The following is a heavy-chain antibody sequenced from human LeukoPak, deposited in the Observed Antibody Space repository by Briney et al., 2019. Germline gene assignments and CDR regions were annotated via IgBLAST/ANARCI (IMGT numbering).Heavy chain of an antibody. J-gene: IGHJ4*02. CDR2: ISYDGNNE. CDR3: ARDEPDAKLDF. D-gene: IGHD5-24*01. V-gene: IGHV3-30-3*01. Sequence: PGGSLRLSCAASGFIFSTYAMHWVRQAPGKGLEWVALISYDGNNEYYADSVKGRFIISRDDSKNTLYLQMNSLRVEDTAVYYCARDEPDAKLDFWGQGTLVTVSS. CDR1: GFIFSTYA.